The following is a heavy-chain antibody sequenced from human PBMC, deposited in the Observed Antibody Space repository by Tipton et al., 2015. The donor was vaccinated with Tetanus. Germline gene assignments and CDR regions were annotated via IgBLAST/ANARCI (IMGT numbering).Heavy chain of an antibody. D-gene: IGHD6-6*01. CDR1: GGSISTYH. J-gene: IGHJ4*02. CDR2: IDYFGTT. Sequence: TLSLTCTVSGGSISTYHWNWIRQFPGKGLEWIGYIDYFGTTKYNPSLKSRLTISVDTSKNQFSLKLNSVTAADTAVYYCARRSVSARFDDWGQGAQVTVSS. V-gene: IGHV4-59*12. CDR3: ARRSVSARFDD.